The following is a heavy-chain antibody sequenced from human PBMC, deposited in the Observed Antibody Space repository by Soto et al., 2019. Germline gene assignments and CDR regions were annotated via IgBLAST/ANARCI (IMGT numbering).Heavy chain of an antibody. J-gene: IGHJ6*02. CDR2: IWYDGSNK. V-gene: IGHV3-33*01. CDR3: ASEYREDWIGLGCLDV. CDR1: GFTFSSYG. D-gene: IGHD1-1*01. Sequence: QVQLVESGGGVVQPGRSLRLSCAASGFTFSSYGMHWVRQAPGKGLEWVAVIWYDGSNKYYADSVKGRFTIARDNAKNTLYLQMNGRGAEDWAVYYCASEYREDWIGLGCLDVWGQGTTVTVSS.